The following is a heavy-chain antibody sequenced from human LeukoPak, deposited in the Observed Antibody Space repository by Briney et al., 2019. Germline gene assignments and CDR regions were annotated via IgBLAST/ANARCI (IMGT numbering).Heavy chain of an antibody. Sequence: ASVKVSCKASGYTFTSYYMHWVRQAPGQGLEWMGIINHSGGSTSYAQKFQGRVTMTRDTSTSTVYMELSSLRSEDTAVYYCARDLYPTWIQLLGPFDYWGQGTLVTVSS. CDR3: ARDLYPTWIQLLGPFDY. V-gene: IGHV1-46*01. CDR1: GYTFTSYY. CDR2: INHSGGST. J-gene: IGHJ4*02. D-gene: IGHD5-18*01.